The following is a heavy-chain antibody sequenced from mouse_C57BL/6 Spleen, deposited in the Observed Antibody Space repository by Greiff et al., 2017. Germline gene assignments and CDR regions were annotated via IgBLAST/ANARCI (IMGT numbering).Heavy chain of an antibody. V-gene: IGHV1-26*01. Sequence: VQLQQSGPELVKPGASVKISCKASGYTFTDYYMNWVKQSHGKSLEWIGDINPNNGGTSYNQKFKGKATLTVDKSSSTAYMELRSLTSEDSAVXYCALITTGENFDYWGQGTTLTVSS. CDR2: INPNNGGT. J-gene: IGHJ2*01. D-gene: IGHD1-1*01. CDR3: ALITTGENFDY. CDR1: GYTFTDYY.